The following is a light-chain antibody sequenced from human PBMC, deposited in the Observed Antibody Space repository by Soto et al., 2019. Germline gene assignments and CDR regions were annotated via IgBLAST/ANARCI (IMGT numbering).Light chain of an antibody. CDR1: QTISSW. J-gene: IGKJ1*01. Sequence: DIQMTQSPSTLPASVGDRVTITCRASQTISSWLAWYQQKPGRAPDLLIYDASRLAGGVPSRFSGSESGTEFTLTIGSLPPDDFATYFCQHYYKYSTFGQGTKVEVK. V-gene: IGKV1-5*01. CDR3: QHYYKYST. CDR2: DAS.